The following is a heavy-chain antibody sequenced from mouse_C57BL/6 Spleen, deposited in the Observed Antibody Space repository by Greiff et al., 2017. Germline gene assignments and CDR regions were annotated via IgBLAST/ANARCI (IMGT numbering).Heavy chain of an antibody. CDR2: ISSGSSTI. Sequence: EVKLVESGGGLVKPGGSLKLSCAASGFTFSDYGMHWVRQAPEKGLEWVAYISSGSSTIYSADTVKGRFTISRDNAKNTLFLQMTSLRSEDTAMYYCARPELGVRTWFAYWGQGTLVTVSA. D-gene: IGHD2-13*01. CDR3: ARPELGVRTWFAY. V-gene: IGHV5-17*01. CDR1: GFTFSDYG. J-gene: IGHJ3*01.